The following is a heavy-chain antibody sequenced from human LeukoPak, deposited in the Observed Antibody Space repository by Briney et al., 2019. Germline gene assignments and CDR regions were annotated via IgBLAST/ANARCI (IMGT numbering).Heavy chain of an antibody. CDR1: GYSFPNYW. D-gene: IGHD1-26*01. CDR2: IYPADSDA. Sequence: GESLKISCKGSGYSFPNYWIAWVRQRPGKGLELMGIIYPADSDARYSPLSQGQVTITADKSTSTAFLQWSSLKASDTAMYYCARRPSIVGATTDAFDIWGQGTMVTVSS. J-gene: IGHJ3*02. V-gene: IGHV5-51*01. CDR3: ARRPSIVGATTDAFDI.